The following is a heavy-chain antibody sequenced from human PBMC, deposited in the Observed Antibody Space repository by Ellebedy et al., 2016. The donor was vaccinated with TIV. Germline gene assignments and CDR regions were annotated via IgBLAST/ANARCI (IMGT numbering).Heavy chain of an antibody. CDR1: GGSISPYY. CDR3: ARVASPTGHGYAKDV. CDR2: IHYSGST. V-gene: IGHV4-59*01. J-gene: IGHJ6*02. D-gene: IGHD2-8*02. Sequence: MPSETLSLTCSVSGGSISPYYWTWIRQPPGKGLDWIGHIHYSGSTNYNPSLKSRVSISVDTSNNKFSLKLSSVTAADTAVYYCARVASPTGHGYAKDVWGQGTTVTVSS.